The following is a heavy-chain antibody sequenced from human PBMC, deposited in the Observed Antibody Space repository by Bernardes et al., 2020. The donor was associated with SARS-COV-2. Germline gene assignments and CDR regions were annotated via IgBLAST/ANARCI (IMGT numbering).Heavy chain of an antibody. CDR3: TRGRGNSWSGRYFHH. D-gene: IGHD6-13*01. CDR1: GGSFSGYS. J-gene: IGHJ1*01. V-gene: IGHV4-34*01. Sequence: SETLSLTCAVYGGSFSGYSCSWVRQSPGKGLEWIGEIDHTGSTNYNPSLKSRASISIDTSNKQFSLKLNSVTAADTAMYYCTRGRGNSWSGRYFHHWGQGTLVTVSS. CDR2: IDHTGST.